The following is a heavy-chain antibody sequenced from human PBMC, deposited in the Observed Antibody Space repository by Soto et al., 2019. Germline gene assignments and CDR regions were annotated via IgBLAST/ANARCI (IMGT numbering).Heavy chain of an antibody. Sequence: GGSLRLSCAASGFTFSSYSMNWVRQAPGKGLEWVSYISSSSSTIYYADSVKGRFTISRDNAKNSLYLQMNSLRDEDTAVYYCARDPAEANPYSSSAGDDYWGQGTLVTVSS. CDR2: ISSSSSTI. CDR3: ARDPAEANPYSSSAGDDY. D-gene: IGHD6-6*01. V-gene: IGHV3-48*02. CDR1: GFTFSSYS. J-gene: IGHJ4*02.